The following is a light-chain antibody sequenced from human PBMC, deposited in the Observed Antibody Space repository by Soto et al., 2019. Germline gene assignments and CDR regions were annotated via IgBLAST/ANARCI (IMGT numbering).Light chain of an antibody. Sequence: QSALTQPASVSGSPGRSVTISCTGTSSDVGDFNYVSWYQHLPGRAPKLIIYDVTNRPSGISYRFSASKSGRTASLTISGLQAEDEASYYCSSYSSSTTHVVFGGGTQLTVL. CDR1: SSDVGDFNY. V-gene: IGLV2-14*03. CDR2: DVT. CDR3: SSYSSSTTHVV. J-gene: IGLJ2*01.